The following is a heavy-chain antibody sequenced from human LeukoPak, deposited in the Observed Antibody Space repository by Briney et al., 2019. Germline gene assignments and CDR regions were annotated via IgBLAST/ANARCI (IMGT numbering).Heavy chain of an antibody. CDR1: GLTFSNYG. V-gene: IGHV1-18*01. D-gene: IGHD1-26*01. Sequence: ASVKVSCKASGLTFSNYGITWVRQAPGQGLEWVGWISAYDGNTNYAQKFQGRVTMTTDTSTSTAHMELRNLRYDDTAVYYCARDGRFAAYEPDYWGQGTLVTVSS. CDR3: ARDGRFAAYEPDY. CDR2: ISAYDGNT. J-gene: IGHJ4*02.